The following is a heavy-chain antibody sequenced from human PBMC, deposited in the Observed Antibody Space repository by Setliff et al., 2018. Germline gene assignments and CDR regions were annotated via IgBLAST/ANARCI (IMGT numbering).Heavy chain of an antibody. CDR3: ARERAGGRGFTFGAIYYYYGMDV. Sequence: ASVKVSCKVSGYTLTELSMHWVRQAPGKGLEWMGGFDPEDGETIYAQKFQGRVTMTRDTSMSTVYMELSSLRFEDTAVYYCARERAGGRGFTFGAIYYYYGMDVWGQGTTVTVSS. CDR1: GYTLTELS. CDR2: FDPEDGET. J-gene: IGHJ6*02. V-gene: IGHV1-24*01. D-gene: IGHD3-16*01.